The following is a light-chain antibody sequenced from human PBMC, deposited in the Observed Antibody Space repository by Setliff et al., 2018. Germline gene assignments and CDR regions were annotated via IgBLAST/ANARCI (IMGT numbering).Light chain of an antibody. CDR2: DVT. CDR1: SRDVGAYNY. J-gene: IGLJ1*01. V-gene: IGLV2-11*01. CDR3: CSYTGFSYV. Sequence: QSVLTQPRSVSGSPGQSVTISCTGASRDVGAYNYVSWYQQHPGKVPKLMIYDVTKRPSGAPDRFSGSKSGNTASLTVSGLQAEDEADYYCCSYTGFSYVFGSGTKVTVL.